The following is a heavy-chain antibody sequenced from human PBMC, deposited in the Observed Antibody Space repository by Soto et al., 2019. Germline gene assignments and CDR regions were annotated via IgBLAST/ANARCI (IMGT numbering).Heavy chain of an antibody. CDR2: IYYSGST. CDR1: GGSISSSSYY. J-gene: IGHJ4*02. CDR3: ARTLIQSNFDY. Sequence: SETLSLTCTVSGGSISSSSYYWGWIRQPPGKGLEWIGSIYYSGSTYYNPSLKSRVTISVDTSKNQFSLKLSSVTAADTAVYYCARTLIQSNFDYWGQGTLVTVSS. D-gene: IGHD1-1*01. V-gene: IGHV4-39*01.